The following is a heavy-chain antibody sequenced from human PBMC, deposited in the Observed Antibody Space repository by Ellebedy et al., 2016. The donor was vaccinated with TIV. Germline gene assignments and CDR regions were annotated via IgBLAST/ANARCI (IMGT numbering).Heavy chain of an antibody. V-gene: IGHV3-7*01. CDR1: GFTFSNYW. J-gene: IGHJ4*02. CDR3: ARDQWLGRAYYFDY. D-gene: IGHD6-19*01. CDR2: IKQDGSEK. Sequence: GGSLRLSCAASGFTFSNYWMNWVRQAPGKGLEWVANIKQDGSEKYYADSVEGRFAISRDNAKNSMYLQMNSLRDEDTAVYYCARDQWLGRAYYFDYWGQGTLLTVSS.